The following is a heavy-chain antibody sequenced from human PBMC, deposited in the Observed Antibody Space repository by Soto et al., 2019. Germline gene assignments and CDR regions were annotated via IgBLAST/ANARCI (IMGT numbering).Heavy chain of an antibody. Sequence: QLQLQESGPGLVKPSETLSLTCTVSGGSISSSSYYWGWIRQPPGKGLEWIGSIYYSGSTYYNPSLKSRVTISVDTSKNQFSLKLSSVTAADTAVYYCARRGDSSGWSHVDYWGQGTLVTFSS. V-gene: IGHV4-39*01. J-gene: IGHJ4*02. D-gene: IGHD6-19*01. CDR1: GGSISSSSYY. CDR2: IYYSGST. CDR3: ARRGDSSGWSHVDY.